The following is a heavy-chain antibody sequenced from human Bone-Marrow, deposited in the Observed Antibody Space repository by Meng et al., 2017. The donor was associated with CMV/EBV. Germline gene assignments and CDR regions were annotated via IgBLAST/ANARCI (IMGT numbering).Heavy chain of an antibody. CDR3: AKDQYEDPTDY. CDR1: GFTFRSYS. D-gene: IGHD2/OR15-2a*01. J-gene: IGHJ4*02. CDR2: IRYDGSNK. Sequence: GESLKISCSASGFTFRSYSMNWVRQAPGKGLEWVAFIRYDGSNKYYADSVKGRFTIYRDNSKNTLCLQMNSLRDEDTAVYYCAKDQYEDPTDYWGQGTLVTVSS. V-gene: IGHV3-30*02.